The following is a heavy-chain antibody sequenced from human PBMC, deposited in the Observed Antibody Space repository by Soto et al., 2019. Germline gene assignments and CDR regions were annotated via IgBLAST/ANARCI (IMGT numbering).Heavy chain of an antibody. Sequence: PGESLKISFQGSGYRFTSSLIGWVRQMPGKGLEWLGNVYPSDSDVRYSPSFEGRVTISADNSINTAYLHLLNLKASDTAIYYCTKGANSPFDSCGQGTRVTVSS. CDR2: VYPSDSDV. CDR1: GYRFTSSL. D-gene: IGHD3-16*01. V-gene: IGHV5-51*01. CDR3: TKGANSPFDS. J-gene: IGHJ4*02.